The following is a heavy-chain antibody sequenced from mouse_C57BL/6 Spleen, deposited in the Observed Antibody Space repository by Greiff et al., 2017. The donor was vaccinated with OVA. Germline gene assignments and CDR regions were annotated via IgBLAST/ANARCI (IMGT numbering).Heavy chain of an antibody. J-gene: IGHJ4*01. CDR3: AKKGGHYYAMDY. CDR2: IWRGGST. V-gene: IGHV2-5*01. Sequence: VMLVESGPGLVQPSQSLSITCTVSGFPLTSYGVHWVRQSPGKGLEWLGVIWRGGSTDYNAAFMSRLSITKDNSKSQVFFKMNSLQADDTAIYYCAKKGGHYYAMDYWGQGTSVTVSS. CDR1: GFPLTSYG.